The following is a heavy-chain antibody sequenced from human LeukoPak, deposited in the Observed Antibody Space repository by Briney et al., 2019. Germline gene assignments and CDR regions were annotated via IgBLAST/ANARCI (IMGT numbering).Heavy chain of an antibody. CDR3: AKEEVLRYFGWLERDYGMDV. V-gene: IGHV3-30*18. CDR2: ISYDGSNK. J-gene: IGHJ6*02. D-gene: IGHD3-9*01. CDR1: GFTFSSYG. Sequence: GGSLRLSCAASGFTFSSYGMHWVRQAPGRGLEWVAVISYDGSNKYYADSVKGRFTISRDNSKNTLYLQMNSLRAEDTAVYYCAKEEVLRYFGWLERDYGMDVWGQGTTVTVSS.